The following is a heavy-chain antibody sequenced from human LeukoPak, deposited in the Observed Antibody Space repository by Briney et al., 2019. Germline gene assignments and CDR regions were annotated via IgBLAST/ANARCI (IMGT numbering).Heavy chain of an antibody. D-gene: IGHD6-6*01. CDR2: MNPNSGNT. CDR3: ARTLRSILYYYYGMDV. J-gene: IGHJ6*02. CDR1: GYTFTSYD. Sequence: ASVKVSCKDSGYTFTSYDINWVRQATGQGLEWMGWMNPNSGNTGYAQKFQGRVTMTRNTSISTAYMELSSLRSEDTAVYYCARTLRSILYYYYGMDVWGQGTTVTVSS. V-gene: IGHV1-8*01.